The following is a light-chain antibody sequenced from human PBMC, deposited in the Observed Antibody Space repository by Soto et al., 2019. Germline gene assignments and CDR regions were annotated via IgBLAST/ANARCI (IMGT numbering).Light chain of an antibody. CDR3: CSYAGNYILV. Sequence: QSALTQPRSVSGSPGQSVTISCTGTSSDVGGNNYVSWYQHHPGKAPKLMIYDVIKRPSGVPDRFSGSKSGNTASLTISGLQAEDEADYYCCSYAGNYILVFGGGTKLTVL. CDR1: SSDVGGNNY. CDR2: DVI. V-gene: IGLV2-11*01. J-gene: IGLJ2*01.